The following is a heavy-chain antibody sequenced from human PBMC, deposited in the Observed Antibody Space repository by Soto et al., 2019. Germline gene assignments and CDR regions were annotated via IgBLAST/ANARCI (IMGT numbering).Heavy chain of an antibody. J-gene: IGHJ4*02. CDR1: GFTFNKYD. D-gene: IGHD2-8*01. V-gene: IGHV3-23*01. CDR2: ISGSGGST. CDR3: AKLASGHYCTNGVCLLYYCDY. Sequence: EVQLLESGGGLVQPGGSLRLSCAASGFTFNKYDMSWVRQAPGKGLEWVSAISGSGGSTHYADSVKGRFTISRDNSKNTLCLQMNSLRAEDTAVYYCAKLASGHYCTNGVCLLYYCDYWGQGAQVTVSS.